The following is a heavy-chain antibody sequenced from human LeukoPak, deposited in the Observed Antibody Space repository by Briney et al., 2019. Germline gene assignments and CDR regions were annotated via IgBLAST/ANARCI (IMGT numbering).Heavy chain of an antibody. D-gene: IGHD4-17*01. Sequence: PGGSLRLSCAASGFTFSSYAMSWVRQAPGKGLEWVASINHNGNVNYYVDSVKGRFTISRDNAKNSLYLQMSNLRAEDTAVYYCARGDREVTTFFDYWGQGTLVTVSS. J-gene: IGHJ4*02. CDR1: GFTFSSYA. CDR3: ARGDREVTTFFDY. V-gene: IGHV3-7*03. CDR2: INHNGNVN.